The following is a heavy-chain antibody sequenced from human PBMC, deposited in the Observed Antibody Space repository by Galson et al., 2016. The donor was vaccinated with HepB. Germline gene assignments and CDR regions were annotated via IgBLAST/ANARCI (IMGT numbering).Heavy chain of an antibody. D-gene: IGHD3-3*01. CDR2: IGNYGSTTT. J-gene: IGHJ6*02. Sequence: SLRLSCAASGINLNYHWMHWVRQGPGRELVWVAGIGNYGSTTTYYADSLRGRFTISRDNSKNTFSLQMSSLRREDTALYYCAKEGASYHFLSGYPGINVWGQGTTVVVSS. CDR1: GINLNYHW. V-gene: IGHV3-74*03. CDR3: AKEGASYHFLSGYPGINV.